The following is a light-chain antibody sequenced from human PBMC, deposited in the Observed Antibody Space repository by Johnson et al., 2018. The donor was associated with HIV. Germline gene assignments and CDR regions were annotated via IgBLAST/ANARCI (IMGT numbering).Light chain of an antibody. V-gene: IGLV1-51*01. CDR1: SSNVGSNS. J-gene: IGLJ1*01. CDR3: GTWDSSLSAYV. Sequence: QSVLTQPPSVSAAPGHKVTISCSGSSSNVGSNSVSWYRHFPETAPKVLIYDNNKRPSGIPDRFSGSKSGTSATLGITGLQTGDEADYYCGTWDSSLSAYVFGTGTKVTVL. CDR2: DNN.